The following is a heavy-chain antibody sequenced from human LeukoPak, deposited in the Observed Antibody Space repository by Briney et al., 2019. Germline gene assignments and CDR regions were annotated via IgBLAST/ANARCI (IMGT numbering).Heavy chain of an antibody. J-gene: IGHJ6*04. CDR2: TYYRSKWYN. V-gene: IGHV6-1*01. CDR3: ARETDYPYYYGMDV. D-gene: IGHD3-16*01. Sequence: SQTLSLTCAISGDSVSSNSAAWNWIRQSPSRGLEWLGRTYYRSKWYNDYAVSVKSRMSIKPDTSKNQFSLQLNSVTPEDTAVYYCARETDYPYYYGMDVWGKGTTVTVSS. CDR1: GDSVSSNSAA.